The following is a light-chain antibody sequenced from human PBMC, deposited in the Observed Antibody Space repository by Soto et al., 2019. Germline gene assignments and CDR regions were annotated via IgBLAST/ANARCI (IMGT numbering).Light chain of an antibody. CDR3: QQLNSYPS. CDR1: QGISSY. J-gene: IGKJ3*01. V-gene: IGKV1-9*01. Sequence: DISLTQSPSFLSASVGDRVTITCRASQGISSYLAWYQQEPGKAPKLLIYAASTLQSGVPLRFSGSGSGTEFTLTISSLQPEDFATYYCQQLNSYPSFGPGTRVHIK. CDR2: AAS.